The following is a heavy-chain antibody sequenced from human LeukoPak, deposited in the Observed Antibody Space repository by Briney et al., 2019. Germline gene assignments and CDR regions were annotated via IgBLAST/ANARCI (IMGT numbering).Heavy chain of an antibody. V-gene: IGHV4-38-2*02. D-gene: IGHD6-19*01. CDR3: ARVVAVAGTGYGDY. CDR2: IYHSGST. CDR1: GYSISSGYY. Sequence: SETLSLTCTVSGYSISSGYYWGWIRPPPGKGLEGIGSIYHSGSTYYNPSLKSRVTISVDTSKNQFSLKLSSVTAADTAVYYCARVVAVAGTGYGDYWGQGTLVTVSS. J-gene: IGHJ4*02.